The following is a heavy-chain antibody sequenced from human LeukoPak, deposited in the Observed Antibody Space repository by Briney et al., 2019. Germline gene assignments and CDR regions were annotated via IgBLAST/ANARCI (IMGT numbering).Heavy chain of an antibody. CDR2: ISYDGSNK. Sequence: GRSLRLSCAASGFTFSSYAIHWVRQAPGKGLEWVALISYDGSNKYYGDSVKGRFTISRDNSKNTLYLQMNSLGAEDTAVHYCARDRGLPDYWGQGTLVTVSS. D-gene: IGHD2-15*01. CDR3: ARDRGLPDY. J-gene: IGHJ4*02. V-gene: IGHV3-30*04. CDR1: GFTFSSYA.